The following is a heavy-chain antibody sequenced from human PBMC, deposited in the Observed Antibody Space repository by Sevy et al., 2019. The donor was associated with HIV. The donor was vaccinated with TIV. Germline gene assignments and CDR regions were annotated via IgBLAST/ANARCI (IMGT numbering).Heavy chain of an antibody. CDR2: IIPIFGTA. Sequence: ASVKVSCKASGGTFSSYAISWVRQAPGQGLEWMGGIIPIFGTANYGQKFQGSVTITADESTSTAYMELSSLRSEDTAVYSCARDVRDSSGYYFGYAFDIWGQGTMVTVSS. CDR3: ARDVRDSSGYYFGYAFDI. CDR1: GGTFSSYA. V-gene: IGHV1-69*13. D-gene: IGHD3-22*01. J-gene: IGHJ3*02.